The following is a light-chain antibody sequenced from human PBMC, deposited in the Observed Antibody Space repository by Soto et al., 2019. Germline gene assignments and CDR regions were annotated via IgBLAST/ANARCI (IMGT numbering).Light chain of an antibody. Sequence: EIVLTQSPGTLSLSPGERATLSCRASQSLSNNIYLAWYQQRPGLAPRLLIYGASSRATGIPDRFSGSGSGTVFTLTISRLEPEDFAVYYCQQYGRSRTFGQGTKVDIK. CDR2: GAS. CDR1: QSLSNNIY. V-gene: IGKV3-20*01. CDR3: QQYGRSRT. J-gene: IGKJ1*01.